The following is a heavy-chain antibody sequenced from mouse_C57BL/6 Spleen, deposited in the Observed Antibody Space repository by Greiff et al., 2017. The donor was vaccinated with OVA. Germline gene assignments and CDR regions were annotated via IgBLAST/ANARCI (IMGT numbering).Heavy chain of an antibody. D-gene: IGHD2-4*01. V-gene: IGHV7-1*01. CDR3: ARAAWPNYYDYDRYWYFDV. J-gene: IGHJ1*03. Sequence: EVMLVESGGGLVQSGRSLRLSCATSGFTFSDYYMEWVRQAPGKGLEWIAASRNKANDYTTEYSASVKGRFIVSRDTFQSIISLQMHALRAEATVIYYCARAAWPNYYDYDRYWYFDVWGTGTTVTVSS. CDR2: SRNKANDYTT. CDR1: GFTFSDYY.